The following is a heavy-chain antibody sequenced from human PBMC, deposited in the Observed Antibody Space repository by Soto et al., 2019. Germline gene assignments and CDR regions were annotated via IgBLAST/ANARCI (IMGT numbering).Heavy chain of an antibody. J-gene: IGHJ6*02. CDR1: GFTFSGYA. Sequence: QVQLVESGGGVVQPGRSLRLSCAASGFTFSGYAMHWVRQAPGKGLEWVAVIAYDGSNEYYVDSVKGRFTISRDNSKNAQYQQMNSLRVEDTAVYYCARDRSSGSTSCYHYGMDVWGQGTTVTVSS. D-gene: IGHD6-19*01. V-gene: IGHV3-30*03. CDR2: IAYDGSNE. CDR3: ARDRSSGSTSCYHYGMDV.